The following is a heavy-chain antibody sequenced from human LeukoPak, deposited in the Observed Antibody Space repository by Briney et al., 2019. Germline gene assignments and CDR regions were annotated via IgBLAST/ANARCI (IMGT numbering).Heavy chain of an antibody. Sequence: SETLSLTCDVSGVSFSTYYWSWIRQSPEKGLELIGEVNHSGYTNYNPSLKGRVTISVDTSKNQFSLKLSSVTAADTAVYYCARQLYGSDYWGQGTLVTVSS. J-gene: IGHJ4*02. CDR1: GVSFSTYY. D-gene: IGHD4-17*01. CDR2: VNHSGYT. V-gene: IGHV4-34*01. CDR3: ARQLYGSDY.